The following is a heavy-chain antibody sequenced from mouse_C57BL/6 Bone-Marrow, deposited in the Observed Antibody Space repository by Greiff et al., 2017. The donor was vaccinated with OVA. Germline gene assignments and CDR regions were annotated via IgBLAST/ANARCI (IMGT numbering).Heavy chain of an antibody. CDR1: GYTFTSYW. CDR3: ANSPY. CDR2: IAPSDSYT. Sequence: QVQLKQPGAELVKPGASVKLSCKASGYTFTSYWMQWVKQRPGQGLEWIGEIAPSDSYTNYNQKFKGKATLTVDTSSSTAYMQLRSLTSEDSAVYYCANSPYWGQGTTLTVSS. J-gene: IGHJ2*01. V-gene: IGHV1-50*01.